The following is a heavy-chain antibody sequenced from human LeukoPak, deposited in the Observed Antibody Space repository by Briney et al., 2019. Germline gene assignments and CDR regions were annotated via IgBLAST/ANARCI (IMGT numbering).Heavy chain of an antibody. CDR1: GDSTSNDH. CDR2: IYYAGGM. Sequence: VRPSETLSLTCTVSGDSTSNDHWSWVRQPPGKGLEWIGHIYYAGGMKYNPTLESRVTISVDTSSKQFSLKLTSVSAADSAVYYCVVLLAGGGGRGYWGQGTLVAVSS. V-gene: IGHV4-59*01. CDR3: VVLLAGGGGRGY. J-gene: IGHJ4*02. D-gene: IGHD2-15*01.